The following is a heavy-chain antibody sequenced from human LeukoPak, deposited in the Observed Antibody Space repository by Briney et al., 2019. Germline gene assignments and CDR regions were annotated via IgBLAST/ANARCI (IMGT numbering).Heavy chain of an antibody. CDR2: INSDGSST. CDR3: ARGIAAAGPVDY. D-gene: IGHD6-13*01. Sequence: EGSLRPSCAASGFTFSSYWMHWVRQAPGKGLVWVSRINSDGSSTSYADSVKGRFTISRDNAKNTLYLQMNSLRAEDTAVYYCARGIAAAGPVDYWGQGTLVTVSS. CDR1: GFTFSSYW. V-gene: IGHV3-74*01. J-gene: IGHJ4*02.